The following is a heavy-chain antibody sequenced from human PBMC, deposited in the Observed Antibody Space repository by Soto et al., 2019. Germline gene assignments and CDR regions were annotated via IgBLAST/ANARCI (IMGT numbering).Heavy chain of an antibody. J-gene: IGHJ6*02. CDR3: ARAQVHYCSGGSCYSNYYYGMDV. Sequence: EVQLVESGGGLIQPGGSLRLSCAASGFTVSSNYMSWVRQAPGKGLEWVSVIYSGGSTYYADSVKGRVTISRDNSKNTLYLQMNSLRAEDTAVYYCARAQVHYCSGGSCYSNYYYGMDVWGQGTTVTVSS. V-gene: IGHV3-53*01. CDR1: GFTVSSNY. D-gene: IGHD2-15*01. CDR2: IYSGGST.